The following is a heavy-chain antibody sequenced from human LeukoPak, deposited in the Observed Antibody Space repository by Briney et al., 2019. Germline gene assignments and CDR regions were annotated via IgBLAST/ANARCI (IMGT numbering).Heavy chain of an antibody. J-gene: IGHJ4*02. CDR2: IYPRDSDT. D-gene: IGHD5-12*01. CDR3: ARGVATKHFDY. V-gene: IGHV5-51*01. Sequence: GESLKISCRGSRYGFTNYWIGWVRQMSGKGLEWMGIIYPRDSDTRYSPSFQGQVTISADTSINTAYLQWSSLKPSDTAMYYCARGVATKHFDYWGQGTLVTVSS. CDR1: RYGFTNYW.